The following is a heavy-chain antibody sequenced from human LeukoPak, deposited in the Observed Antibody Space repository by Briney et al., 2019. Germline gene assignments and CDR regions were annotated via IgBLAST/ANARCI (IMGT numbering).Heavy chain of an antibody. D-gene: IGHD2-2*01. CDR1: GFTFTSSA. V-gene: IGHV1-58*02. CDR2: IVVGSGNT. J-gene: IGHJ3*02. Sequence: SVKVSFKASGFTFTSSAMQWVRQARGQRLEWIGWIVVGSGNTNYAQKFQGRVTITRDMSTSTAYMELSSLRSEDTAVYYCAASPGCSSTSCWDDAFDIWGQGTMVTVSS. CDR3: AASPGCSSTSCWDDAFDI.